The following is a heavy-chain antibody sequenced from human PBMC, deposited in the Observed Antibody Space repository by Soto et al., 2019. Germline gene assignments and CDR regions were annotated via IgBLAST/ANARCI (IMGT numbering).Heavy chain of an antibody. CDR2: INHSGST. V-gene: IGHV4-34*01. CDR1: DGSFSVYY. D-gene: IGHD4-4*01. Sequence: SETLSRTCAIYDGSFSVYYWIWIRQSPGEGLEWIGEINHSGSTNYNPSLKSRVTMSVDASKNQFSLKLSSVTAADTAVYYCARDSTRRGACDIWGQGTTVTVSS. CDR3: ARDSTRRGACDI. J-gene: IGHJ3*02.